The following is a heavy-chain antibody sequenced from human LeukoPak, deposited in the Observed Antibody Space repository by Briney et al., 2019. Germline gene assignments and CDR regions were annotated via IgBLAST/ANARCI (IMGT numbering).Heavy chain of an antibody. Sequence: GGSLRLSCAASGFTFSDYSMNWVRQAPGKGLEWVSAISGSGGSTYYADSVKGRFAISRDNSKNTLYLQMNSLRAEDTAVYYCAKEGRVVVAAYFDYWGQGTLVTVSS. D-gene: IGHD2-15*01. CDR3: AKEGRVVVAAYFDY. CDR1: GFTFSDYS. V-gene: IGHV3-23*01. CDR2: ISGSGGST. J-gene: IGHJ4*02.